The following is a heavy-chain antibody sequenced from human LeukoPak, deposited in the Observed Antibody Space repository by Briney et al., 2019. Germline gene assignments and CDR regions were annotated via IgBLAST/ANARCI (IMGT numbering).Heavy chain of an antibody. J-gene: IGHJ3*02. D-gene: IGHD6-19*01. V-gene: IGHV3-53*01. CDR3: ARDRSGSSGWYDAFDI. CDR2: IYSGGST. CDR1: GFTVSSNY. Sequence: GGSLRLSCAASGFTVSSNYMSWVRQAPGKGLEWVSVIYSGGSTYYADSVKGRFTISRDNSKNTLYLQMNSLRAEDTAVYYCARDRSGSSGWYDAFDIWGQGTMVTVSS.